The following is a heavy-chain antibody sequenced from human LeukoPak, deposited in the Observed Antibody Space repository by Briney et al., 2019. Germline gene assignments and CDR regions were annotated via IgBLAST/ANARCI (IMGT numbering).Heavy chain of an antibody. CDR1: GFTFSSFW. J-gene: IGHJ3*02. Sequence: GVSLRLSCAASGFTFSSFWMSWVRQASGKGLEGGANIKQEGWEKYYVDFAKGGFTISRDNAKSSLYLQMNSMRTEDTAVYYCARFPTYYYDSSGTGLDAFDIWGQGTMVTVSS. CDR3: ARFPTYYYDSSGTGLDAFDI. D-gene: IGHD3-22*01. V-gene: IGHV3-7*01. CDR2: IKQEGWEK.